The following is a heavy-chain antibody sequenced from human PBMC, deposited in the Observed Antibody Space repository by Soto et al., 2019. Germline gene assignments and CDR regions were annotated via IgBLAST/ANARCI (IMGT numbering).Heavy chain of an antibody. V-gene: IGHV3-33*01. Sequence: GGSLRLSCAASGFNFNNYGMHWVRQAPGKGLEWVAVIWYDGSDKYYADSVKGRFTISKDNSKNTVYLQMNSLRAEDTAVYYCARDLGIYYDSRYLDYWGQGTLVTVSS. CDR3: ARDLGIYYDSRYLDY. J-gene: IGHJ4*02. CDR1: GFNFNNYG. CDR2: IWYDGSDK. D-gene: IGHD3-22*01.